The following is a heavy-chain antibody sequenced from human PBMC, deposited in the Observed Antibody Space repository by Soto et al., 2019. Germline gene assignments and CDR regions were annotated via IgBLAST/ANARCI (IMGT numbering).Heavy chain of an antibody. J-gene: IGHJ5*02. D-gene: IGHD2-2*01. CDR3: ARETDIVLVPAANPHNWFDP. V-gene: IGHV1-46*01. CDR2: INPSGGST. Sequence: GASVKVSCKASGYTFTSYYMHWVRQAPGQGLEWMGIINPSGGSTSYAQKFQGRVTMTRDTSTSTVYMELSSLRSEDTAVYYCARETDIVLVPAANPHNWFDPWGQGTLVTVSS. CDR1: GYTFTSYY.